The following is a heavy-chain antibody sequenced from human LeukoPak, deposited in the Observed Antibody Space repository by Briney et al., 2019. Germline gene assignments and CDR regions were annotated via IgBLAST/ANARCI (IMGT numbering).Heavy chain of an antibody. Sequence: PGGSLRLSCEASGFSFSNYFMSWIRQAPGKGLEWVSYITNSGRSTNYADAVKGRFTISRDNSKNTLYLQMNSLRAEDTAVYYCAKVDFWSGPLDYWGQGTLVTVSS. CDR2: ITNSGRST. D-gene: IGHD3-3*01. CDR3: AKVDFWSGPLDY. J-gene: IGHJ4*02. V-gene: IGHV3-11*06. CDR1: GFSFSNYF.